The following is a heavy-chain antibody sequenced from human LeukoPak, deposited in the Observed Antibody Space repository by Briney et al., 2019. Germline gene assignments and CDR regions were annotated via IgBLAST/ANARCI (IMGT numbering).Heavy chain of an antibody. Sequence: SETLSLTCAVYGGSFSGYYWSWIRQPPGKGLEWIGEINHSGSTNYNPSLKSRVTMSVDTSKNQFSLKLSSVTAADTAVYYCARLAVTMVRGVYWFDPWGQGTLVTVSS. CDR2: INHSGST. CDR1: GGSFSGYY. V-gene: IGHV4-34*01. D-gene: IGHD3-10*01. CDR3: ARLAVTMVRGVYWFDP. J-gene: IGHJ5*02.